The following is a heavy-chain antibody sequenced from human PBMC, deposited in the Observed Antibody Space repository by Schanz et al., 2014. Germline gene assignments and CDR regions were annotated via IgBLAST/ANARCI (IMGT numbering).Heavy chain of an antibody. CDR3: ARDRVSFVRGPLGVD. V-gene: IGHV1-18*01. CDR2: ISGYNGDT. CDR1: GYSFTDYA. D-gene: IGHD3-10*01. Sequence: QVQLVQSGVEVKRPGASVMVSCKASGYSFTDYAIHWVRQAPGQGLEWMGWISGYNGDTNYAPKFQDRVTMTTDTSTGITSLELRNLKSDDTAVYYCARDRVSFVRGPLGVDWGQGTQVIVSS. J-gene: IGHJ4*02.